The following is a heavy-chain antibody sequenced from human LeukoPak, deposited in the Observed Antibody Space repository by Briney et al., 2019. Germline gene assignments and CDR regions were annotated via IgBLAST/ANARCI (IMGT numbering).Heavy chain of an antibody. CDR3: ARGGRYMSASWYGGGYYYMDV. V-gene: IGHV4-34*01. Sequence: PSETLSLTCAVHGGSFSDYYWNSIRQPPGKGLEWIGEINYRGSTKYNPSLKSRVTVSLDTSKNQFSLKLRSVTAADTAVYYCARGGRYMSASWYGGGYYYMDVWDKGTTVTVSS. CDR1: GGSFSDYY. J-gene: IGHJ6*03. CDR2: INYRGST. D-gene: IGHD6-13*01.